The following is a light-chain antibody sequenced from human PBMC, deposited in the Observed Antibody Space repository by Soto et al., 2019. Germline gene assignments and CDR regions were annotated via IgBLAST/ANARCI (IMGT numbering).Light chain of an antibody. CDR3: QQRSNWPPVT. CDR1: QLISNK. V-gene: IGKV3-15*01. J-gene: IGKJ4*01. Sequence: EIVMTQSPAILSVSAGERVTLSCRASQLISNKLAWYQEKSGQAPRLLIYDSSTRATGIPARFSGNGSGTEFTLTISSLQSEDFGVYYCQQRSNWPPVTFGGGTKVEIK. CDR2: DSS.